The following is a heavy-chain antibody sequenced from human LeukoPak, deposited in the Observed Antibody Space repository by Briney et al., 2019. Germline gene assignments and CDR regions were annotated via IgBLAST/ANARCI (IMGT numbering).Heavy chain of an antibody. CDR2: ISYDGSNK. D-gene: IGHD3-10*01. CDR3: AKWRSIRKVRVNWFDP. J-gene: IGHJ5*02. CDR1: GFTFSSYG. Sequence: GGSLRLSCAASGFTFSSYGMHWVRQAPGKGLEWVAVISYDGSNKYYADSVKGRFTISRDNSKNTLYLQMNSLRAEDTAVYYCAKWRSIRKVRVNWFDPWGQGTLVTVSS. V-gene: IGHV3-30*18.